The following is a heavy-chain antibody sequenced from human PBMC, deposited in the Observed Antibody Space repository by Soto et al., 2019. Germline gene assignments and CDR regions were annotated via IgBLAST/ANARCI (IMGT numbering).Heavy chain of an antibody. Sequence: QVQLVQSGAEVKKPGSSVKVSCKASGGTFSSYAISWVRQAPGQGLEWMGGIIPIFGTANYAQKFQGRVTITADEPTGTACRGLSSLRSEDTAVYYCARERIAARPDWYFDLWGRGTLVTVSS. CDR1: GGTFSSYA. CDR3: ARERIAARPDWYFDL. CDR2: IIPIFGTA. V-gene: IGHV1-69*12. D-gene: IGHD6-6*01. J-gene: IGHJ2*01.